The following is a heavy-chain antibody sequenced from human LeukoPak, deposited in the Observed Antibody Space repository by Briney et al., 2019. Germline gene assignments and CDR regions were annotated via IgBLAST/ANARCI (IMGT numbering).Heavy chain of an antibody. V-gene: IGHV1-2*02. CDR3: ARFRIYYDSSQPYYYYGMDV. J-gene: IGHJ6*02. CDR2: INPNSGGT. Sequence: ASVKVSCKASGYTFTGYYMHWVRQAPGQGLEWMGWINPNSGGTNYAQKFQGRVTMTRDMSISTAYMELSRLRSDDTAVYYCARFRIYYDSSQPYYYYGMDVWGQGTTVTVSS. CDR1: GYTFTGYY. D-gene: IGHD3-22*01.